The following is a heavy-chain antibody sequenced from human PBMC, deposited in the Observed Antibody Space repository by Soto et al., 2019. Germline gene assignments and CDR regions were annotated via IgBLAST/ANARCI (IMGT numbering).Heavy chain of an antibody. Sequence: QVQLQQWGAGLLKPSETLSLTCAVYGGSFSGYYWSWIRQPPGKGLEWIGEINHSGSTNYNPSLKSRVTIPVDPSKNQFSLKLSSVTAADTAVYYCARGRYSSSWFDYWGQGTLVTVSS. CDR3: ARGRYSSSWFDY. D-gene: IGHD6-13*01. J-gene: IGHJ4*02. CDR1: GGSFSGYY. V-gene: IGHV4-34*01. CDR2: INHSGST.